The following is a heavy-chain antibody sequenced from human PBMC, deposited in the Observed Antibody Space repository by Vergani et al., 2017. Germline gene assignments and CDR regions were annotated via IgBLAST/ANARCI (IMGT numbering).Heavy chain of an antibody. V-gene: IGHV4-59*01. CDR1: GGSISSYY. Sequence: QVQLQESGPGLVKPSETLSLTCTVSGGSISSYYWSWIRQPPGKGLEWIGYIYYSGSTNYNPSLKSRVTISVDTSKNQFSLKLSSVTAADTAVYYWARLGVNWNSNLNXFDPWGQGTLVTVSS. CDR2: IYYSGST. J-gene: IGHJ5*02. D-gene: IGHD1-7*01. CDR3: ARLGVNWNSNLNXFDP.